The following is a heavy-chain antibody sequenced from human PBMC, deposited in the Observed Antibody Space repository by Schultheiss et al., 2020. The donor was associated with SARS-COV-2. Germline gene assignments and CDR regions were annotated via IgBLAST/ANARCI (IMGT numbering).Heavy chain of an antibody. J-gene: IGHJ4*02. V-gene: IGHV3-11*06. CDR2: ISSSSSYI. CDR3: ARDLGYFDY. CDR1: GFTFSDYY. Sequence: GESLKISCAASGFTFSDYYMSWIRQAPGKGLEWVSYISSSSSYIYYADSVKGRFTISRDNAKNSLYLQMNSLRAEDTAVYYCARDLGYFDYWGQGTLVTVSS.